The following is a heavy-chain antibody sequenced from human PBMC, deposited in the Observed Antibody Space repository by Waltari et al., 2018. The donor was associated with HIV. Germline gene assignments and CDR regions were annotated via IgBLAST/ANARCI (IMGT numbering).Heavy chain of an antibody. Sequence: EVQLVVSGGGLVKPGGSLRLYCAPSGFPFNPAWMSWVRQAPGKGVEWVGTDGRTTDYSAIVKGRFTISRDDSKNALYLQMNSLQSDDTVMYYCAVLYRWELLEPFDYWGQGTLVTVSS. J-gene: IGHJ4*02. CDR3: AVLYRWELLEPFDY. CDR2: TDGRTT. D-gene: IGHD1-26*01. CDR1: GFPFNPAW. V-gene: IGHV3-15*01.